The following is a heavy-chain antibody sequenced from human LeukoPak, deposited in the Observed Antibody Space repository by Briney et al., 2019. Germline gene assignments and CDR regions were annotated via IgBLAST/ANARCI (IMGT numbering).Heavy chain of an antibody. J-gene: IGHJ4*02. D-gene: IGHD2/OR15-2a*01. CDR1: EFRFSTYW. Sequence: PGGSLRLSCTGYEFRFSTYWVSWVRQAPGKGLEWVASINQDGSQKEYVDSVKGRFTISRDNAKNSLFLQMNSLRAEDTAVYYCARLRDDTTNNDYWGQGTLVTVSS. CDR2: INQDGSQK. CDR3: ARLRDDTTNNDY. V-gene: IGHV3-7*01.